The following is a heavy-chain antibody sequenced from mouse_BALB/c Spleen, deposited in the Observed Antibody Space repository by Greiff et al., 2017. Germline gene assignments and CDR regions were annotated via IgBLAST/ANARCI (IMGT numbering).Heavy chain of an antibody. Sequence: EVQVVESGGGLVQPGGSRKLSCAASGFTFSSFGMHWVRQAPEKGLEWVAYISSGSSTIYYADTVKGRFTISRDNPKNTLFLQLTSLRSEDTAMYYCARSGGYLGAMDYWGQGTSVTVSS. CDR1: GFTFSSFG. D-gene: IGHD2-3*01. CDR2: ISSGSSTI. J-gene: IGHJ4*01. CDR3: ARSGGYLGAMDY. V-gene: IGHV5-17*02.